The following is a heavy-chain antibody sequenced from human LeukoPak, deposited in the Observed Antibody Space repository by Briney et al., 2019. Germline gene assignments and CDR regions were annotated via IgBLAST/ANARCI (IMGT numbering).Heavy chain of an antibody. CDR1: GFTFNSYS. V-gene: IGHV3-21*01. CDR3: ARAAAGREYFDY. CDR2: ISSDSAYI. J-gene: IGHJ4*02. D-gene: IGHD6-13*01. Sequence: KAGGSLRLSCAASGFTFNSYSMVWVRQAPGKGPEWLSSISSDSAYIYYADSARGRFTVSRDNAKNSVYLQMNSLRADDTALYYCARAAAGREYFDYWGQGTLVTVSS.